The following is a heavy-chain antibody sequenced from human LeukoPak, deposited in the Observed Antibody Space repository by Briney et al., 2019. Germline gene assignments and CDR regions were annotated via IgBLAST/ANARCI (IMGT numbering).Heavy chain of an antibody. V-gene: IGHV4-30-4*08. CDR3: ARVPRYCSSTSCYLVWFDP. D-gene: IGHD2-2*01. CDR1: GGSISSGDYY. CDR2: IYYSGST. Sequence: SETLSLTCTVSGGSISSGDYYWSWIRQPPGKGLEWIGYIYYSGSTYYNPSLKSRVTISVDTSKNQFSLKPSSVTAADTAVYYCARVPRYCSSTSCYLVWFDPWGQGTLVTVSS. J-gene: IGHJ5*02.